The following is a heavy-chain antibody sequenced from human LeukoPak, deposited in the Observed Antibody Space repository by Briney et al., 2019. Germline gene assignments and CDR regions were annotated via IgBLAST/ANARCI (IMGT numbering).Heavy chain of an antibody. Sequence: SETLSLTCTVSGGSISSYYWSWIRQPAGNGLEWIGRIYTSGSTNYNPSLKSRVTMSVDTSKNQFSLKLSSVTAADTAVYYCAREATYYYDSSGYSWNAFDIWGQGTMVTVSS. CDR1: GGSISSYY. D-gene: IGHD3-22*01. CDR3: AREATYYYDSSGYSWNAFDI. J-gene: IGHJ3*02. V-gene: IGHV4-4*07. CDR2: IYTSGST.